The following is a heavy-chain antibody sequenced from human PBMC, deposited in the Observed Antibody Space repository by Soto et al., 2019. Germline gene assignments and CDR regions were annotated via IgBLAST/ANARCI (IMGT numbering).Heavy chain of an antibody. D-gene: IGHD6-13*01. CDR2: ISSSSSYT. Sequence: GESLKISCAASGFTFSDYYMSWIRQAPGKGLEWVSYISSSSSYTNYADSVKGRFTISRDNAKNSLYLQMNSLRAEDTAVYYCASYIAAAGKNYFDYWGQGTLVTV. V-gene: IGHV3-11*06. J-gene: IGHJ4*02. CDR1: GFTFSDYY. CDR3: ASYIAAAGKNYFDY.